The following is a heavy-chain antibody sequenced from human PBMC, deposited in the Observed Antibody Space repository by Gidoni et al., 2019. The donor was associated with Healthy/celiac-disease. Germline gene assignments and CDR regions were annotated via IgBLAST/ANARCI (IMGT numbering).Heavy chain of an antibody. Sequence: QVQLQESGPGLVKSSETLSPPRTASGGPVSSGSFYWSWIRQPPGKGLEWIGYIYYSGSTNYNPSRKSRVTISVDTSKNQFSLKLSSVTAADTAVYYCARDQGVTYFDYWGQGTLVTVSS. D-gene: IGHD2-21*02. CDR2: IYYSGST. CDR3: ARDQGVTYFDY. CDR1: GGPVSSGSFY. J-gene: IGHJ4*02. V-gene: IGHV4-61*01.